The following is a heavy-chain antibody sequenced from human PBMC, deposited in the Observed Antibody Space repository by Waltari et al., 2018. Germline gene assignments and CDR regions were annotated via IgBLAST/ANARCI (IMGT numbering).Heavy chain of an antibody. J-gene: IGHJ6*02. CDR3: AKDLVYCSGGSCYEYGMDV. Sequence: EVQLLESGGGLVQPGGSLRLSCAASGFTFSSYAMSWVRQAPGKGLEWVSAISGGGGRTDYADSVKGRFTISRDNSKNTLYLQMNSLRAEDTAVYYCAKDLVYCSGGSCYEYGMDVWGQGTTVTVSS. CDR1: GFTFSSYA. V-gene: IGHV3-23*01. CDR2: ISGGGGRT. D-gene: IGHD2-15*01.